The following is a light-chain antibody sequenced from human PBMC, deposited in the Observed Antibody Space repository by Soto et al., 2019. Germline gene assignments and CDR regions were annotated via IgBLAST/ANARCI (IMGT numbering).Light chain of an antibody. Sequence: QSALTQPASVSGSPGQSITISCTGTSSDIGGHDYVFWYQQYPGKAPKLLISEVTKRPSGVSTRFSGSQSGNTASLTISGLQADDEADYYCCSRVFGGGTKVTVL. CDR1: SSDIGGHDY. J-gene: IGLJ3*02. V-gene: IGLV2-14*01. CDR3: CSRV. CDR2: EVT.